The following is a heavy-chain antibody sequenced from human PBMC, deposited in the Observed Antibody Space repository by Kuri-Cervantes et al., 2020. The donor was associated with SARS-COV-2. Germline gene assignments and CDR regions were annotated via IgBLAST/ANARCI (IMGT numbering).Heavy chain of an antibody. D-gene: IGHD2-2*01. V-gene: IGHV1-2*02. J-gene: IGHJ4*02. CDR1: GYTFTGYY. CDR2: INPNSGGT. Sequence: ASVKVSCKASGYTFTGYYMHWVRQAPGQGLERMGWINPNSGGTNYAQKFQGRVTMTRDTSISTAYMELSRLRSDDTAVYYCAREARTYCSSTSCPLDYWGQGTLVTVSS. CDR3: AREARTYCSSTSCPLDY.